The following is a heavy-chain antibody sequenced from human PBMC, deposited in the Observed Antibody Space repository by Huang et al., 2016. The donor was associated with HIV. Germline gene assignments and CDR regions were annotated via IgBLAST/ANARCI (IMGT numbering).Heavy chain of an antibody. Sequence: EEHLVESGGGLVQPGGSLSLYCEASGFKFSNYWMQWVRQAPGKGLRWVSRIKIDGRTTDYADSEKGRFTISRDNAKNTLYLQMSSLTAEDTAIYYCARAGGFEIWGQGTVVTVSS. D-gene: IGHD2-15*01. V-gene: IGHV3-74*01. CDR3: ARAGGFEI. J-gene: IGHJ3*02. CDR1: GFKFSNYW. CDR2: IKIDGRTT.